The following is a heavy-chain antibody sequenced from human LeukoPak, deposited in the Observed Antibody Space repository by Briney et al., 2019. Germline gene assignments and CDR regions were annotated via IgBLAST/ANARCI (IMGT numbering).Heavy chain of an antibody. CDR2: IYSGGPT. CDR1: GFSVSNIY. CDR3: ARGLDAGNYMDV. V-gene: IGHV3-53*01. D-gene: IGHD3/OR15-3a*01. Sequence: SGGSLRLSCAASGFSVSNIYMSWVRQAPGKGLEWVSIIYSGGPTHYADSVKGRFTISRDNSKNTLYLQMNSLRGEDTAMYYCARGLDAGNYMDVWGKGTTVTVSS. J-gene: IGHJ6*03.